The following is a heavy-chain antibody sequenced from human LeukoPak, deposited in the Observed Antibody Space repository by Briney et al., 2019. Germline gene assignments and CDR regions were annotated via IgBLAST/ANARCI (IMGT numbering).Heavy chain of an antibody. CDR2: ISSSGGTT. Sequence: GGSLRLSCAASGFPFSSFEMNWVRQAPGQGLEWVAYISSSGGTTYYADSVKGRFTISRDNAKNLVYLQMNSLRVEDTAVYYCARDFGIVDNRFDYWGQGALVTVSS. V-gene: IGHV3-48*03. J-gene: IGHJ4*02. CDR1: GFPFSSFE. CDR3: ARDFGIVDNRFDY. D-gene: IGHD5-12*01.